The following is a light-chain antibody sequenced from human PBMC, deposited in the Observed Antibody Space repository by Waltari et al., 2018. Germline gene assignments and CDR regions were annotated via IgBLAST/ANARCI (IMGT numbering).Light chain of an antibody. CDR2: GAS. CDR3: QQYGSSPPVT. Sequence: EIVLTQSPGTLSLSPGERATLSCRVSQSVSSSYLAWYQQKPGQAPRLLIYGASSMATGIPDRFSGSGSGTDFTLTISRLEPEDFAVYYCQQYGSSPPVTFGQGTKLEIK. J-gene: IGKJ2*01. CDR1: QSVSSSY. V-gene: IGKV3-20*01.